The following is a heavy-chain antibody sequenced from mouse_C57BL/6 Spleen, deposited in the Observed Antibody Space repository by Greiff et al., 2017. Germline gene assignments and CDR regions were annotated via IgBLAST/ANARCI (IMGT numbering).Heavy chain of an antibody. J-gene: IGHJ3*01. Sequence: QVQLQQPGAELVMPGASVKLSCKASGYTFTSYWMHWVKQRPGQGLEWIGEIDPSGSYTNYNQKFKGKSTLTAEKSSSTAYMQLSSLTSEDSAFYYCVRGYCGSITRFAYWGQGTMVTVSA. CDR2: IDPSGSYT. CDR1: GYTFTSYW. V-gene: IGHV1-69*01. D-gene: IGHD1-1*01. CDR3: VRGYCGSITRFAY.